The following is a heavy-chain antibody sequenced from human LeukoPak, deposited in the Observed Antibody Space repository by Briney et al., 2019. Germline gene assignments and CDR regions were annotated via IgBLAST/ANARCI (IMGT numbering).Heavy chain of an antibody. CDR3: ATYKNWVAGDV. D-gene: IGHD7-27*01. CDR2: IKTDGSEA. Sequence: PGGSLRLSCAASGFSFSDSWMSWVRQAPGKGPEWVANIKTDGSEAHYVDSVKGRFTVSRDNAMKSLFLQMNSLRVEDTAVYYCATYKNWVAGDVWGQGTTVSVSS. CDR1: GFSFSDSW. V-gene: IGHV3-7*01. J-gene: IGHJ6*02.